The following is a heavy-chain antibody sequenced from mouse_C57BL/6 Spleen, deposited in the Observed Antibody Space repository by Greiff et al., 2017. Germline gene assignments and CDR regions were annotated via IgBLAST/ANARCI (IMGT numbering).Heavy chain of an antibody. V-gene: IGHV1-64*01. CDR3: AIGAYYSSYGYDLEY. CDR2: IHPNSGST. D-gene: IGHD2-5*01. Sequence: QVQLQQPGAELVKPGASVKLSCKASGYTFTSYWMHWVKQRPGQGLEWIGMIHPNSGSTNYNEKFKGKATLTVDKSSSTAYMQLSSLTSEDSAVFYCAIGAYYSSYGYDLEYKGRGASVTV. CDR1: GYTFTSYW. J-gene: IGHJ4*01.